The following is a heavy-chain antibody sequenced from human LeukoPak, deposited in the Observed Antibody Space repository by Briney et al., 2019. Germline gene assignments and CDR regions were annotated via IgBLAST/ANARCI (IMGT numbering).Heavy chain of an antibody. CDR3: ATYSSSNGREFQY. J-gene: IGHJ1*01. CDR2: IRSSGSTT. D-gene: IGHD2-2*01. Sequence: GGSLRLSCAASGFTFSDYYMSWIRQAPGKGLEWVSYIRSSGSTTHYADSVKGRFTISRDNAKNSLYLQMNSLRAEDTAVYYCATYSSSNGREFQYWGQGTLVTVSS. CDR1: GFTFSDYY. V-gene: IGHV3-11*04.